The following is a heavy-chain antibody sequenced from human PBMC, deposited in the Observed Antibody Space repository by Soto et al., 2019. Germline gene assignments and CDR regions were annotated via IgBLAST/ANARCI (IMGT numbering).Heavy chain of an antibody. D-gene: IGHD6-19*01. CDR2: INGGSDSI. CDR1: GFMFDSFA. J-gene: IGHJ4*02. Sequence: EVQLVESGGGLVQPGGSLRLYCVGSGFMFDSFAMNWVRQAPGKWLEWVAYINGGSDSIYYAESVKGRFTISRDNARNSLSLQMNSLSDEDTAVYYCAKSGDSAGWGIDFWGQGTLVTVSS. V-gene: IGHV3-48*02. CDR3: AKSGDSAGWGIDF.